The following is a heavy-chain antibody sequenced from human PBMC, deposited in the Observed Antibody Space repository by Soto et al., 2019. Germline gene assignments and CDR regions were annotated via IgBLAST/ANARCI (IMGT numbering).Heavy chain of an antibody. Sequence: GGSLRLSCAASGFTFSSYGMHWVRQAPGKGLEWVAVISYDGSNKYYADSVKGRFTISRDNSKNTLYLQMNSLRAEDTAVYYCAKGAYCGGDCPLYYYYYGMDVWGQGTTVTVSS. J-gene: IGHJ6*02. CDR1: GFTFSSYG. CDR3: AKGAYCGGDCPLYYYYYGMDV. D-gene: IGHD2-21*02. CDR2: ISYDGSNK. V-gene: IGHV3-30*18.